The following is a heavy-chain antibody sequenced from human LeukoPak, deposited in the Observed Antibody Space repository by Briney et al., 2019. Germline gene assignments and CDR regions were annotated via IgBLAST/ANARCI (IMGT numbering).Heavy chain of an antibody. V-gene: IGHV4-59*01. D-gene: IGHD1-1*01. CDR1: GGSTSDYY. CDR3: ARGPPRTGRERYFDY. J-gene: IGHJ4*02. CDR2: IYHRGTT. Sequence: PSETLSLTCTVSGGSTSDYYWNWIRQPPGKGLEWIGYIYHRGTTNYNPSLNSRVTISLDSSKNQFSLRLNSVTAADTAIYYCARGPPRTGRERYFDYWGQGTLVSVSS.